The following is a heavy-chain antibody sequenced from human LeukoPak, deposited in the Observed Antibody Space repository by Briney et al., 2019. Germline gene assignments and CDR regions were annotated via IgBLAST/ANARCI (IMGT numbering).Heavy chain of an antibody. D-gene: IGHD1-26*01. J-gene: IGHJ4*02. V-gene: IGHV3-74*01. Sequence: GGSLRLSCAGSGFTLSSNWMHWVRQAPGKGLVWVARFYSDGGRTNYADSVKGRFTISRDNAKNTLSLQMNSLRAEDTGLYYCARADGSHYGLKDYWGQGTLVTVSS. CDR2: FYSDGGRT. CDR3: ARADGSHYGLKDY. CDR1: GFTLSSNW.